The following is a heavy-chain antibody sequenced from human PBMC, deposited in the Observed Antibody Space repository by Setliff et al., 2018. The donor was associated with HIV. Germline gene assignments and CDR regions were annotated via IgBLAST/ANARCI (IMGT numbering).Heavy chain of an antibody. CDR2: IIPIYATS. CDR1: GGTFSGYV. Sequence: ASVKVSCKASGGTFSGYVINWVRQAPGQGLEWMGGIIPIYATSNYAQGFQGRITITADQSTSTAYMELSSLRFDDTAMYYCARGWMATLNGPLDQWGQGTLVTVSS. D-gene: IGHD5-12*01. V-gene: IGHV1-69*13. J-gene: IGHJ4*02. CDR3: ARGWMATLNGPLDQ.